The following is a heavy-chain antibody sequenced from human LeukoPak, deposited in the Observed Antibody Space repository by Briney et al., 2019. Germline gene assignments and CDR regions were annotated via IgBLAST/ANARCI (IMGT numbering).Heavy chain of an antibody. J-gene: IGHJ4*02. CDR1: GGSFSGYY. D-gene: IGHD2-2*03. V-gene: IGHV4-34*01. Sequence: SETLSLTCAVYGGSFSGYYWSWIRQPPGKGLEWIGEINHSGSTNYNPSLKSRVTMSVDTSKNQFSLKLSSVTAADTAVYYCARMDRTHFDYWGQGTLVTVSS. CDR2: INHSGST. CDR3: ARMDRTHFDY.